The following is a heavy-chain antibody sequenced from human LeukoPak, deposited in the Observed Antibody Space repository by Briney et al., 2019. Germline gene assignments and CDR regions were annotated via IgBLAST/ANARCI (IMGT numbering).Heavy chain of an antibody. J-gene: IGHJ5*02. CDR1: GFTFRSYW. CDR2: IDYEGSSA. CDR3: VRSRSGGTRQP. V-gene: IGHV3-74*01. D-gene: IGHD3-10*01. Sequence: GGSLRLSCEASGFTFRSYWMHWVRQAPGKAPVWVSRIDYEGSSAAYADSVQGRFTISRDNTKNTLYLQMNSLRGEDTAVYYCVRSRSGGTRQPWGQGTLVSVSS.